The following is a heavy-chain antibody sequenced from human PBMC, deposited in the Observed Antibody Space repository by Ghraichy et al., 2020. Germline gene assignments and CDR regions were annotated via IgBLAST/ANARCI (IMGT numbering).Heavy chain of an antibody. Sequence: GGSLRLSCSASGFTFSSYAMDWVRQAPGKGLEYVSAINNNGGSTYYADSVKGRFTISRDNSKNTLYLQMSSLRAEDTAVYYCVKYSTAGYRGHLDYWDQGTLATVSS. V-gene: IGHV3-64D*06. CDR1: GFTFSSYA. J-gene: IGHJ4*02. CDR2: INNNGGST. CDR3: VKYSTAGYRGHLDY. D-gene: IGHD6-19*01.